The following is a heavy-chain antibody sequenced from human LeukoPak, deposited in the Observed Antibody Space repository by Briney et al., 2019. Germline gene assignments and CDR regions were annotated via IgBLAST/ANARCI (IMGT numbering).Heavy chain of an antibody. CDR1: GGSISSGGYF. V-gene: IGHV4-61*10. CDR2: IYYSGST. CDR3: ARDGYNFYNWFDP. D-gene: IGHD5-24*01. J-gene: IGHJ5*02. Sequence: PSETLSLTCTVSGGSISSGGYFWSWIRQPAGKGLEWIGSIYYSGSTYYNPSLKSRVTISVDTSKNQFSLKLSSVTTADTAVYYCARDGYNFYNWFDPWGQGTLVTVSS.